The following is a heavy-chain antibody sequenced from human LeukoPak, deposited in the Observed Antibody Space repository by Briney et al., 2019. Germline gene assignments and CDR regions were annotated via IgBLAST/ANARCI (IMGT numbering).Heavy chain of an antibody. D-gene: IGHD2-21*02. CDR3: AKEAEYCGGDCPSDY. V-gene: IGHV3-53*01. CDR2: IYSGGST. J-gene: IGHJ4*02. CDR1: GFTVSSNY. Sequence: PGGSLRLSCAASGFTVSSNYMSWVRQAPGKGLEWVSVIYSGGSTYYADSVKGRFTISRDDSKNTLYLQMNSLRAEDTAVYYCAKEAEYCGGDCPSDYWGQGTLVTVSS.